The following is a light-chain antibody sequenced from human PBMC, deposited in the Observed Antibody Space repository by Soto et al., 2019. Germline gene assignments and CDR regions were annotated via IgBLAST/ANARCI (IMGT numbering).Light chain of an antibody. CDR3: LQYDKWPPWT. CDR2: GAS. Sequence: IVMTQSPATLSVSPGERVTLSCRASQSVGSSLAWYRQKPGQAPRLLVYGASTRATGIPARFTGSGSGTEFTLTISSLQSEDFAVYYCLQYDKWPPWTFGQGTKVDIK. J-gene: IGKJ1*01. CDR1: QSVGSS. V-gene: IGKV3-15*01.